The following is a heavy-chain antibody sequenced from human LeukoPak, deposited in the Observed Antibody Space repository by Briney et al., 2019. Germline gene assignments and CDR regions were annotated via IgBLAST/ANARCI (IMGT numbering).Heavy chain of an antibody. J-gene: IGHJ4*02. V-gene: IGHV5-51*01. CDR1: GYSFSNYW. Sequence: GESLKISCKGSGYSFSNYWIGWVRQMPGKGLEWMGIIYPGDSDTRYSPSFQGQVTISADKSISTAYLQWSSLKASDTAMYYCATSSSNSARGFYYWGQGTLVTVSS. CDR3: ATSSSNSARGFYY. CDR2: IYPGDSDT. D-gene: IGHD6-13*01.